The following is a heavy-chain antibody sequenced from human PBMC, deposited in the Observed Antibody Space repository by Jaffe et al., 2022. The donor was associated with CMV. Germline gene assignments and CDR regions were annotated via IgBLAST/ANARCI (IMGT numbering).Heavy chain of an antibody. CDR2: IYSGGST. J-gene: IGHJ3*02. Sequence: EVQLVESGGGLVQPGGSLRLSCAASGFTVSSNYMSWVRQAPGKGLEWVSVIYSGGSTYYADSVKGRFTISRDNSKNTLYLQMNSLRAEDTAVYYCARAVEMDAFDIWGQGTMVTVSS. CDR1: GFTVSSNY. CDR3: ARAVEMDAFDI. V-gene: IGHV3-66*01.